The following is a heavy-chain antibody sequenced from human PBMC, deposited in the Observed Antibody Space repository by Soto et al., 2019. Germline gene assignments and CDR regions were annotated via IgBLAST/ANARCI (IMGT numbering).Heavy chain of an antibody. Sequence: QVQLVQSGAEVKKPGSSVKVSCKASGGTFSSYAISWVRQAPGQGLEWMGGIIPIFGTANYAQKFQGRVMLTADESTSTAYMELSSLRSEDTAVYYSARESRYCSSASCYFLPGIGYWCQGTLVTVSS. CDR3: ARESRYCSSASCYFLPGIGY. CDR2: IIPIFGTA. V-gene: IGHV1-69*12. CDR1: GGTFSSYA. D-gene: IGHD2-2*01. J-gene: IGHJ4*02.